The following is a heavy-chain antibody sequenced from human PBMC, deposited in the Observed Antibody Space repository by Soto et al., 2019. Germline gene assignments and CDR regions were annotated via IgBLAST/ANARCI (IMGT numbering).Heavy chain of an antibody. CDR1: GGTFSSYA. D-gene: IGHD2-2*01. Sequence: SVQVSCKASGGTFSSYAISWVRQAPGQGLEWVGGIIPIFGTANYAQKFQGRVTITADKSTSTAYMELSSLRSEDTAVYYCARADIVVVPTAYYYYYGMDVWGQGTTVTVSS. CDR2: IIPIFGTA. V-gene: IGHV1-69*06. J-gene: IGHJ6*02. CDR3: ARADIVVVPTAYYYYYGMDV.